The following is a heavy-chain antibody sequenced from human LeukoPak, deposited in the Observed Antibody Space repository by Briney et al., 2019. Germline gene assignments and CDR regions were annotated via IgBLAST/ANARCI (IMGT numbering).Heavy chain of an antibody. D-gene: IGHD3-10*01. Sequence: GGSLRLSCEGSGFTFDDYGISWVRHVPGKGLQWVSGINWNGAATGHGDSVKGRFTVSRDNAKNSLYLEMNSLRVEDTAVYYCAKVAKYYYGSETYYFFEHWGQGTPVTASS. CDR1: GFTFDDYG. J-gene: IGHJ4*02. V-gene: IGHV3-20*04. CDR3: AKVAKYYYGSETYYFFEH. CDR2: INWNGAAT.